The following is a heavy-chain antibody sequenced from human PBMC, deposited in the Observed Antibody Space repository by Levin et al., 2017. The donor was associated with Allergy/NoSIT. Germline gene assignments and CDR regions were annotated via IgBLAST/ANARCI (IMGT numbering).Heavy chain of an antibody. CDR3: ARVPYITRGRSNWYFDL. CDR2: IYTSGST. CDR1: GGSISSGSYY. V-gene: IGHV4-61*02. Sequence: SQTLSLTCTVSGGSISSGSYYWSWIRQPAGKGLEWIGRIYTSGSTNYNPSLKSRVTISVDTSKNQFSLKLSSVTAADTAVYYCARVPYITRGRSNWYFDLWGRGTLVTVSS. J-gene: IGHJ2*01. D-gene: IGHD1-14*01.